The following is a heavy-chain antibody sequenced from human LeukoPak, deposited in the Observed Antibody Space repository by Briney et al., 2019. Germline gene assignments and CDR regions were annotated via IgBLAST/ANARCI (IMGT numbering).Heavy chain of an antibody. Sequence: KGGESLKISRKGSGYSFTSYWIGWVRQMPGKGLEWMGIIYPGDSDSRYSPSFQGQVTISADKSISTAYLQWSSLKASDTAMYYCARWNGDYVRSNWFDPWGQGTLVTVSS. V-gene: IGHV5-51*01. J-gene: IGHJ5*02. D-gene: IGHD4-17*01. CDR1: GYSFTSYW. CDR3: ARWNGDYVRSNWFDP. CDR2: IYPGDSDS.